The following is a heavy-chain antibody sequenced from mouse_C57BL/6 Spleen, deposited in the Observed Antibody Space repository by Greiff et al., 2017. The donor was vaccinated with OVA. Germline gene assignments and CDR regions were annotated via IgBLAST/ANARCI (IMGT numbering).Heavy chain of an antibody. V-gene: IGHV1-81*01. Sequence: VQLQESGAELARPGASVKLSCKASGYTFTSYGISWVKQRTGQGLEWIGEIYPRSGNTYYNEKFTGKATLTADKSSSTAYMELRSLTSEDSAVYFGARDYGSSYDWYFDVWGTGTTVTVSS. CDR3: ARDYGSSYDWYFDV. CDR2: IYPRSGNT. CDR1: GYTFTSYG. J-gene: IGHJ1*03. D-gene: IGHD1-1*01.